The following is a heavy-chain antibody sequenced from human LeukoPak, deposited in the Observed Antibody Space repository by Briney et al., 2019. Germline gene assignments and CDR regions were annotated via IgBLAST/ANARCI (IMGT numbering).Heavy chain of an antibody. J-gene: IGHJ4*02. CDR1: GFTFSSYG. V-gene: IGHV3-33*01. CDR2: IWYDGSNK. D-gene: IGHD3-22*01. Sequence: GGSLRLSCAASGFTFSSYGMHWVRQAPGKGLEWVAVIWYDGSNKYYADSEKGRFTISRDNSKNTLYLQMNSLRAEDTAVYYCARGSTDDSSGYYPYYFDYWGQGTLVTVSS. CDR3: ARGSTDDSSGYYPYYFDY.